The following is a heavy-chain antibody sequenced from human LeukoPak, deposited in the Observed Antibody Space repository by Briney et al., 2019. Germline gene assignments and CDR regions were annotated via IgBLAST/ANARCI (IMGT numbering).Heavy chain of an antibody. J-gene: IGHJ4*02. D-gene: IGHD4-17*01. V-gene: IGHV1-2*04. CDR3: ARTDGDLDY. CDR2: INPNSGGT. Sequence: ASVKVSCKASGYTFTGYYMHWVRQAPGQGLEWMGWINPNSGGTNYAQKFQGWVTMTRDTSISTAYMELSSLRSEDTAVYYCARTDGDLDYWGQGTLVTVSS. CDR1: GYTFTGYY.